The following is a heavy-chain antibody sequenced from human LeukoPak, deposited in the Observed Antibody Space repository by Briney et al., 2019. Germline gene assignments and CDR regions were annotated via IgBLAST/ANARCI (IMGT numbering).Heavy chain of an antibody. CDR3: AKMGSANFDY. V-gene: IGHV4-39*01. CDR1: GGSIRSSYYY. Sequence: PSETLSLTCTVSGGSIRSSYYYWGWIRQPPGKGLEWIGSIYYSGTTYYNPSLKSRVTISVDTSKNQFSLKLTSVTAADTAVYYCAKMGSANFDYWGQGTLVTVSS. CDR2: IYYSGTT. D-gene: IGHD1-26*01. J-gene: IGHJ4*02.